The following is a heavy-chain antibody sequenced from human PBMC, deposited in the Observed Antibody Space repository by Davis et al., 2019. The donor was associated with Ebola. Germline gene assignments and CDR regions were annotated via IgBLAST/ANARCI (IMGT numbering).Heavy chain of an antibody. Sequence: HSQTLSLTCAISGDSVFGKNGAWNWIRQSPSRGLEWLGRTYYYRSQWYNDYAVSVKSRMTINPDTSKNQFSLKLNSVTPEDTAVYYCGRGWLRTGIDYWGQGTLVTVSS. CDR2: TYYYRSQWYN. CDR3: GRGWLRTGIDY. V-gene: IGHV6-1*01. CDR1: GDSVFGKNGA. J-gene: IGHJ4*02. D-gene: IGHD5-12*01.